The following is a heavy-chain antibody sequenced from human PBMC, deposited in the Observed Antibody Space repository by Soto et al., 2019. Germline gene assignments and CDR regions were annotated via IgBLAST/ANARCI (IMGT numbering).Heavy chain of an antibody. CDR2: INPNSGGT. CDR3: ARSPARKWVVAATPGFNWFDP. CDR1: GYTFTGYY. V-gene: IGHV1-2*04. J-gene: IGHJ5*02. Sequence: ASVKVSCKASGYTFTGYYMHWVRQAPGQGLEWMGWINPNSGGTNYAQKFQGWVTMTRDTSISTAYMELSRLRSDDTAVYYCARSPARKWVVAATPGFNWFDPWGQGTLVPVAS. D-gene: IGHD2-15*01.